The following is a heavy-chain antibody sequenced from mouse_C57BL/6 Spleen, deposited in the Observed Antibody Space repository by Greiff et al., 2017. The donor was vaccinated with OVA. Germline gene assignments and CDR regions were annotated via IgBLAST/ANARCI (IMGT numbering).Heavy chain of an antibody. CDR3: VRHGAWFAY. V-gene: IGHV10-1*01. CDR1: GFSFNTYA. Sequence: EVQLVESGGGLVQPKGSLKLSCAASGFSFNTYAMNWVRQAPGKGLEWVARIRGKSNNYATYYADSVKDRFTISRDDSESMLYLQMNNLKTEDTAMYYCVRHGAWFAYWGQGTLVTVSA. J-gene: IGHJ3*01. CDR2: IRGKSNNYAT.